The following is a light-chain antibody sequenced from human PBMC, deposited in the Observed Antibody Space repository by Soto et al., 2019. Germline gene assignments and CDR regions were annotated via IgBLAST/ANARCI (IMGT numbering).Light chain of an antibody. Sequence: EVVWTQSPGTRSLSPGERGTISCRTSQSVSSSYLAWYQQKAGQAPRLLIYGASSRATGIPDRFSGSGSGTDFNLTISRLETEDFAVYECQQQSNWTSTFGQGTRLEIK. J-gene: IGKJ5*01. CDR1: QSVSSSY. CDR3: QQQSNWTST. CDR2: GAS. V-gene: IGKV3D-20*02.